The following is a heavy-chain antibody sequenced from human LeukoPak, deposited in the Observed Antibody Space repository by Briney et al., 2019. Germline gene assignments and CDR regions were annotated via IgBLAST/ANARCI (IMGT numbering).Heavy chain of an antibody. J-gene: IGHJ5*02. D-gene: IGHD6-13*01. V-gene: IGHV4-59*01. Sequence: SETLSLTCTVSGGSISSYYWSWIRQPPGKGLEWIGYIYYSGSTTYNPSLKSRVTISVDTSKNQFSLKLSSVTAADTAVYYCARTGVIAAAGYWFDPWGQGTLVTVSS. CDR2: IYYSGST. CDR3: ARTGVIAAAGYWFDP. CDR1: GGSISSYY.